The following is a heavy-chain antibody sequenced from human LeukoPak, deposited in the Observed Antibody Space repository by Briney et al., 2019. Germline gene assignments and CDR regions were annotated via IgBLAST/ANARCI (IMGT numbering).Heavy chain of an antibody. CDR1: GGSISSSSYY. CDR2: IYYSGST. CDR3: ARDYYGSRDAFDI. Sequence: SETLSLTCTVSGGSISSSSYYWGWIRQPPGKGLEWIGSIYYSGSTYYNPSLKSRVTISVDTSKNQFSLKLSSVTAADTAVYYCARDYYGSRDAFDIWGQGTMVTVSS. D-gene: IGHD3-10*01. J-gene: IGHJ3*02. V-gene: IGHV4-39*07.